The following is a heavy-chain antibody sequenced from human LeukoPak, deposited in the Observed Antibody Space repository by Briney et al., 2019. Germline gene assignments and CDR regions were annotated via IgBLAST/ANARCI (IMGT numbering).Heavy chain of an antibody. CDR3: ARDRAWIQLWNDAFDI. Sequence: GGSLRLSCAASGFTFSSYAMSWVRQAPGKGLEWVANIKQDGSEKYYVDSVKGRFTISRDNAKNSLYLQMNSLRAEDTAVYYCARDRAWIQLWNDAFDIWGQGTMVTVSS. V-gene: IGHV3-7*01. CDR1: GFTFSSYA. J-gene: IGHJ3*02. D-gene: IGHD5-18*01. CDR2: IKQDGSEK.